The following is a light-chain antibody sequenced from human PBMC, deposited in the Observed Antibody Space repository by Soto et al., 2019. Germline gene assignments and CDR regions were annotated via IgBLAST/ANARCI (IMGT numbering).Light chain of an antibody. CDR3: QQRSNWPLT. CDR1: QSVSSNS. V-gene: IGKV3D-20*02. Sequence: EIVLTQSPGTLPLSPGERATLSCRASQSVSSNSVAWYQEKPGQAPRLLIYDASNRASGIPARFSGSGSGTDFTLTIGRLEPEDFAVYYCQQRSNWPLTFGGGTKVDIK. J-gene: IGKJ4*01. CDR2: DAS.